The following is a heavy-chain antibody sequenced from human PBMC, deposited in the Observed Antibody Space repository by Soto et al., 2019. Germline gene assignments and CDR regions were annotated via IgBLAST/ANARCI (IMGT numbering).Heavy chain of an antibody. CDR1: DASINSGGYY. V-gene: IGHV4-31*03. CDR3: ARGLIVMLAGIEELINSHFDS. Sequence: PSETLSLTCTVSDASINSGGYYWSWIRQHPGKGLEWIGFIYYSGTTYYNPSLKSRVTTSVDTSKNQFPLRLSSVTAADTAVYYCARGLIVMLAGIEELINSHFDSWGQGTLVTVSS. CDR2: IYYSGTT. J-gene: IGHJ4*02. D-gene: IGHD2-21*02.